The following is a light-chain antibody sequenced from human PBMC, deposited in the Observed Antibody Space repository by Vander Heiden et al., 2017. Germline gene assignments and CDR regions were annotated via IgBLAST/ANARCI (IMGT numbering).Light chain of an antibody. J-gene: IGLJ1*01. CDR3: SSFAGFNNYV. CDR1: SSYAGRYNY. V-gene: IGLV2-8*01. Sequence: QSALTQPPSAFGSPGQSVSISCTGTSSYAGRYNYVYWYQQLPGKAPKVVIYEVSQRPSGVPDRFSGSKSANTASLTVSGLQAEDEADYYCSSFAGFNNYVFGTGTKVTVL. CDR2: EVS.